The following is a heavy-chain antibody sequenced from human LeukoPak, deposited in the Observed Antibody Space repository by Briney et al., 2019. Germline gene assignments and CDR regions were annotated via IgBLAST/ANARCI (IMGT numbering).Heavy chain of an antibody. J-gene: IGHJ4*02. CDR1: GFTFSSYW. CDR3: AKDRALLRYFDWSPTTDY. Sequence: PGGSLRLSCAASGFTFSSYWMSWVRQAPGKGLEWVANIKQDGSEKYYVDSVKGRFTISRDNAKNSLYLQMNSLRAEDTAVYYCAKDRALLRYFDWSPTTDYWGQGTLVTVSS. V-gene: IGHV3-7*01. D-gene: IGHD3-9*01. CDR2: IKQDGSEK.